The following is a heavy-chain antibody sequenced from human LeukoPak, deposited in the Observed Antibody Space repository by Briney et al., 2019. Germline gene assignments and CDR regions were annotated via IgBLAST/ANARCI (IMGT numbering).Heavy chain of an antibody. CDR1: GFTFDDYA. CDR3: AKDISSISWYYFDY. CDR2: ISWNSGSI. Sequence: GGSLRLSCVASGFTFDDYAMHWVRQAPGKGLEWVSGISWNSGSIGYADSVKGRFTISRDNAKNSLYLQMNSLRAEDTALYYCAKDISSISWYYFDYWGQGTLVTVSS. J-gene: IGHJ4*02. D-gene: IGHD6-13*01. V-gene: IGHV3-9*01.